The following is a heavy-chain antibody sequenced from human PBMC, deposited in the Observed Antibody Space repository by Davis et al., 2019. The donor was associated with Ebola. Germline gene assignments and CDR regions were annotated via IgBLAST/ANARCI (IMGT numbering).Heavy chain of an antibody. J-gene: IGHJ4*02. CDR1: GYTFTGYY. CDR2: INPNSGGT. D-gene: IGHD6-19*01. Sequence: ASVKVSCKASGYTFTGYYMHWVRQAPGQGLEWMGWINPNSGGTNYAQKFQGWVTMTRDTSISTVYMELSSLRSEDTAVYYCARGGSGWYYFDYWGQGTLVTVSS. CDR3: ARGGSGWYYFDY. V-gene: IGHV1-2*04.